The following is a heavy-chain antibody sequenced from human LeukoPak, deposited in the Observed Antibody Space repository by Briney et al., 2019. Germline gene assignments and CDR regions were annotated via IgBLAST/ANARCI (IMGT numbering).Heavy chain of an antibody. V-gene: IGHV3-7*03. J-gene: IGHJ3*02. D-gene: IGHD6-19*01. CDR3: AKDTVYSSGWYDAFDI. Sequence: GGSLRLSCVASGFAFSSYWMSWVRQAPGKGLEWVANIKQDGGEKYYVDSVKGRFTISRDNAKNSLFLQMNSLRAEDTAVYYCAKDTVYSSGWYDAFDIWGQGTMVTVSS. CDR2: IKQDGGEK. CDR1: GFAFSSYW.